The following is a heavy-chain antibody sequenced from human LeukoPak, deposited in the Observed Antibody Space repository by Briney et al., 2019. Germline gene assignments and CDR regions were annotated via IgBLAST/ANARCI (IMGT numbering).Heavy chain of an antibody. D-gene: IGHD3-10*01. Sequence: PGGSLRLSCAASGFTFSSYEMNWVRQAPGKGLVWVSRINKDGTSTTNADSVKGRFTISRDNAKNMLYLQMNSLRAEDTAVYYCTRDMIRGVVNYWGQGTLVTVSS. J-gene: IGHJ4*02. CDR3: TRDMIRGVVNY. V-gene: IGHV3-74*01. CDR1: GFTFSSYE. CDR2: INKDGTST.